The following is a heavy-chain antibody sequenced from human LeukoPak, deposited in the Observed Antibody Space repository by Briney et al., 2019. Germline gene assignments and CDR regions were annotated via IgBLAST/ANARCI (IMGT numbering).Heavy chain of an antibody. V-gene: IGHV3-48*02. D-gene: IGHD3-22*01. J-gene: IGHJ4*02. CDR2: ISTSGRAI. CDR1: GFTFSNYN. Sequence: GGSLRLSCAASGFTFSNYNIDWVRQAPGKGLEWVSYISTSGRAIFYADSVKGRFTISRDNAKNSLFLQMNSLRDEDTAVYYCARVPLYDRSGYYFDYWGLGTLVTVSS. CDR3: ARVPLYDRSGYYFDY.